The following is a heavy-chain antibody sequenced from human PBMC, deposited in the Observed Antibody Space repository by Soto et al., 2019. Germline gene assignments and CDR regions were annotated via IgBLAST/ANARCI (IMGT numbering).Heavy chain of an antibody. D-gene: IGHD1-7*01. CDR1: GGSVSSGSYY. J-gene: IGHJ6*02. Sequence: QVQLQESGPGLVKPSETLSLTCTVSGGSVSSGSYYWSWLRQPPGKGLEWIGYIYYSGSTNYNASLKSRVTISVDTSKNQFALKLSSVTAADTAVYYCAGTGTTLTGMDVWGQGTTVTVSS. CDR3: AGTGTTLTGMDV. CDR2: IYYSGST. V-gene: IGHV4-61*01.